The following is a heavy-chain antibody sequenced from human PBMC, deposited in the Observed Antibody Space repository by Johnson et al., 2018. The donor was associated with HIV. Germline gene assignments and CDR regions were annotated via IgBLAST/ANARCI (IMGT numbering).Heavy chain of an antibody. CDR2: IFSVGNT. J-gene: IGHJ3*01. V-gene: IGHV3-66*02. D-gene: IGHD5-18*01. Sequence: VQLVESGGGLVQSGESLRLSCAASGITVNTNYMSWVRRAPGKGLEWVSVIFSVGNTYYADSVKGRFTISRDNSRNMLYLQMTSLRPEDTAVYYCARDGRDLVTRGGFDVWGPGTVVTVSS. CDR3: ARDGRDLVTRGGFDV. CDR1: GITVNTNY.